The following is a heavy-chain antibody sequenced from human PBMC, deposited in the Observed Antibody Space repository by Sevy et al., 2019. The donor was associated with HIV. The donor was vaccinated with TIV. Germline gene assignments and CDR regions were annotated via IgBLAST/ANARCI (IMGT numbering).Heavy chain of an antibody. CDR3: TTSKSWYGGYWFDP. Sequence: GGSLRLSCAASGFTFSNAWMSWVRQAPGKGLEWVGRIKSKTDGGTTDYAAPVKGRFTISRDDSKNTLYLQMNSLKTEDTAVYYCTTSKSWYGGYWFDPWGQGTLVTVSS. CDR1: GFTFSNAW. V-gene: IGHV3-15*01. CDR2: IKSKTDGGTT. D-gene: IGHD6-13*01. J-gene: IGHJ5*02.